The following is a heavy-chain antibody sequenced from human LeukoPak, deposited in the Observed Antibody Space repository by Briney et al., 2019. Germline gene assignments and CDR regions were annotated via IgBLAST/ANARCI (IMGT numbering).Heavy chain of an antibody. V-gene: IGHV3-23*01. CDR3: AKDLKPYYYDSSGYHMASDI. J-gene: IGHJ3*02. CDR2: ISGSGGST. D-gene: IGHD3-22*01. Sequence: PGGSPRLSCAASGFTFSSYAMSWVRQAPGRGLEWVSAISGSGGSTYYADSVKGRFTISRDNSKNTLYLQMNSLRAEDTAVYYCAKDLKPYYYDSSGYHMASDIWGQGTMVTVSS. CDR1: GFTFSSYA.